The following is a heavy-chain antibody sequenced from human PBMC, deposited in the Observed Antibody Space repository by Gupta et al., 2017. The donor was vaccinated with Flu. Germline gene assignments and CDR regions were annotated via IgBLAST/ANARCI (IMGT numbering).Heavy chain of an antibody. CDR1: GFTFSSYE. Sequence: EVQLVESGGGLVQPGGSLRLSCAASGFTFSSYEMNWVRQAPGKGLEWVSYISSSGSTIYYADSVKGRFTISRENAKNSLYLQMNSLRAEDTAVYYCARVELSGDSPFDYWGQGTLVTVSS. CDR2: ISSSGSTI. J-gene: IGHJ4*02. CDR3: ARVELSGDSPFDY. D-gene: IGHD3-16*02. V-gene: IGHV3-48*03.